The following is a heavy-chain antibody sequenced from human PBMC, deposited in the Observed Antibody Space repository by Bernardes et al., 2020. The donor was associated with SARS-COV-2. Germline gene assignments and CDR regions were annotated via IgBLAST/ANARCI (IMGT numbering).Heavy chain of an antibody. V-gene: IGHV1-2*02. D-gene: IGHD2-21*01. CDR2: ISPKSGAT. Sequence: ATTKDSCTASGYTFSAYYIHWLRQAPGQGLEWMGWISPKSGATNHAQKFQGRVTLTRDTSISTDYMELSSLRSDDTAVYYCARTFYYDRGGDSLFDLWGQGTPVTVSS. CDR3: ARTFYYDRGGDSLFDL. CDR1: GYTFSAYY. J-gene: IGHJ4*02.